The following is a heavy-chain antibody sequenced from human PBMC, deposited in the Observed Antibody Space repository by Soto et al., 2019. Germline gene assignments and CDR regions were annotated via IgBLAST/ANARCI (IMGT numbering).Heavy chain of an antibody. J-gene: IGHJ3*02. CDR2: ISGSGGST. V-gene: IGHV3-23*01. Sequence: PGVSLRLSCAPSGFTFSSYAMSWVRQAPGKGLEWLSAISGSGGSTYYADSVKGRFTISRDNSKNTLYLQMNSLRAEDTDVYYYAKDLRLVEAFDIWGQGTMVTVSS. D-gene: IGHD4-17*01. CDR1: GFTFSSYA. CDR3: AKDLRLVEAFDI.